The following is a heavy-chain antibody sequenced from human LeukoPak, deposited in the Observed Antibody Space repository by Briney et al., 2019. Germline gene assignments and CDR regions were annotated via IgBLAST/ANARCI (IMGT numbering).Heavy chain of an antibody. CDR3: ARADTSGPYYYYGMDV. V-gene: IGHV4-59*01. Sequence: PSETLSLTCTVSGGSISSYYWSWIRQPPGKGLEWIGYIYYSGSTNYNPSLKSRVTISVDTSKNQFSLKLNSVTAAGTAVYYCARADTSGPYYYYGMDVWGQGTTVTVSS. CDR1: GGSISSYY. D-gene: IGHD3-22*01. J-gene: IGHJ6*02. CDR2: IYYSGST.